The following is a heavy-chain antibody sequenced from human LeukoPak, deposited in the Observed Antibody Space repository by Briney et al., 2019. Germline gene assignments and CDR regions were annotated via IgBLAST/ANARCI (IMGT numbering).Heavy chain of an antibody. V-gene: IGHV1-69*04. CDR3: ASGEGCSSSSCTLDY. D-gene: IGHD2-2*01. CDR2: IIPFLDRA. Sequence: SVKVSRKASGGTLSNYAISWVRQAPGQGLEWMGRIIPFLDRADYAQKFQGRVTFSADKSTSTAYMELSSLRSEDTAVYYCASGEGCSSSSCTLDYWGQGTLVAVSS. J-gene: IGHJ4*02. CDR1: GGTLSNYA.